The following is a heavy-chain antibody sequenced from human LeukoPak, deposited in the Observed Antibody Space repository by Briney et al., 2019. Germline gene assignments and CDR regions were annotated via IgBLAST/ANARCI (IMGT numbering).Heavy chain of an antibody. D-gene: IGHD2-15*01. V-gene: IGHV1-69*01. CDR3: ASDSCSGGSCLDY. CDR1: GGTFSSYA. J-gene: IGHJ4*02. Sequence: PVKVSCKASGGTFSSYAISWVRQAPGRGLEWMGGIIPIFGTANYAQKFQGRVTITADESTSTAYMELSSLRSEDTAVYYCASDSCSGGSCLDYWGQGTLVTVSS. CDR2: IIPIFGTA.